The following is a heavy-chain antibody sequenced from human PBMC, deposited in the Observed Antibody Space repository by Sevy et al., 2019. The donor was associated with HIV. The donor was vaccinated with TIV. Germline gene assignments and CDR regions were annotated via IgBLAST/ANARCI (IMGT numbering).Heavy chain of an antibody. CDR1: GFTFIDYA. CDR2: ISDDGSKT. Sequence: EGSLRLSCADSGFTFIDYAMHWVRQAPGKGLEWVAVISDDGSKTYYADSVNGRFTISRDNSKNTLYLQMNSQRADDTAVYYCARGRVTYHYFDYWGQGTLVTVSS. J-gene: IGHJ4*02. CDR3: ARGRVTYHYFDY. D-gene: IGHD2-21*02. V-gene: IGHV3-30*04.